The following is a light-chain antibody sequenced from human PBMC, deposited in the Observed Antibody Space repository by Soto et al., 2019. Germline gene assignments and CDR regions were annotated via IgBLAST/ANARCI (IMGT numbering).Light chain of an antibody. CDR3: QQSYSPSIT. J-gene: IGKJ5*01. CDR1: QSISSY. Sequence: DIQMTQSPSSLSGSVGDRVTVTCRASQSISSYLNWYQQKPGKAPKLLIYAASSLQSGVPSRFSGSGSGTDFTLTISSLQPEDFATYYCQQSYSPSITFGQGTRLEIK. V-gene: IGKV1-39*01. CDR2: AAS.